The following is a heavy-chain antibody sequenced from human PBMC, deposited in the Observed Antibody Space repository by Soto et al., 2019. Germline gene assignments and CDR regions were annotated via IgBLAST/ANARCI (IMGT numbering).Heavy chain of an antibody. CDR3: ARHVGYSSSWFSTDGAYYYHGMDV. Sequence: PGESLKISCKGSGYSFTSYWISWVRQMPGKGLEWMGRIDPSDSYTNYSPSFQGHVTISADKSISTAYLQWSSLKASDTAMYYCARHVGYSSSWFSTDGAYYYHGMDVWGQGTTVTVSS. CDR2: IDPSDSYT. CDR1: GYSFTSYW. J-gene: IGHJ6*02. D-gene: IGHD6-13*01. V-gene: IGHV5-10-1*01.